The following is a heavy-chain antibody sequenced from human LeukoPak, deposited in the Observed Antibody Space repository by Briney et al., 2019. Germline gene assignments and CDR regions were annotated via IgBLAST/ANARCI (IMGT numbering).Heavy chain of an antibody. J-gene: IGHJ4*02. CDR1: GGSISSGGYY. Sequence: SETLSLTCTVSGGSISSGGYYWSWIRQHPGKGLEWIGYIYYSGSTYYNPSLKSRVTISVDTSKNQFSLKLSSVTAADTAVYYCARVLAAAGMTDYWGQGTLVTVFS. V-gene: IGHV4-31*03. CDR3: ARVLAAAGMTDY. D-gene: IGHD6-13*01. CDR2: IYYSGST.